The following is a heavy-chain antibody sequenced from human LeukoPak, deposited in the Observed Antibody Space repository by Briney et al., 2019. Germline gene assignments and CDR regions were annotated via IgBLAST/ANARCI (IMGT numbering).Heavy chain of an antibody. CDR3: TRDERGDPRGCYYYMDV. D-gene: IGHD3-16*01. CDR2: IRSKAYGGTT. V-gene: IGHV3-49*04. Sequence: PGGSLRLSCTASGFTFGDYAMSWVRQAPGKGLEWVGFIRSKAYGGTTEYAASVKGRFTISRDDSKSIAYLQMNSLKTEDTAVYYCTRDERGDPRGCYYYMDVWGKGTTVTVSS. J-gene: IGHJ6*03. CDR1: GFTFGDYA.